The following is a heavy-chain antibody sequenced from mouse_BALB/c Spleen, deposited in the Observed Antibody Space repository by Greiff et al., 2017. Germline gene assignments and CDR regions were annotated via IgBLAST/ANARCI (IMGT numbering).Heavy chain of an antibody. CDR1: GFNIKDTY. CDR3: ARGANGDDAMDY. D-gene: IGHD4-1*01. Sequence: EVQLQQSGAELVKPGASVKLSCTASGFNIKDTYMHWVKQRPEQGLEWIGRIDPANGNTKYDPKFPGKATITADTSSNTAYLQLSSLTSEDTAVYYCARGANGDDAMDYWGQGTSVTVSS. J-gene: IGHJ4*01. CDR2: IDPANGNT. V-gene: IGHV14-3*02.